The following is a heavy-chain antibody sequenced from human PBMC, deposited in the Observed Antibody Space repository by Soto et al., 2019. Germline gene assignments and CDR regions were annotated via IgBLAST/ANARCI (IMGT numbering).Heavy chain of an antibody. D-gene: IGHD6-6*01. CDR2: IIPIFGTA. CDR1: GGTFSSYA. J-gene: IGHJ6*02. Sequence: SVKVSCKASGGTFSSYAISWVRQAPGQGLEWMGGIIPIFGTANYAQKFQGRVTITADESTSTAYMELSSLRSEDTAVYYCARGAARPFYYYGMDVWGQGTTVTVSS. CDR3: ARGAARPFYYYGMDV. V-gene: IGHV1-69*13.